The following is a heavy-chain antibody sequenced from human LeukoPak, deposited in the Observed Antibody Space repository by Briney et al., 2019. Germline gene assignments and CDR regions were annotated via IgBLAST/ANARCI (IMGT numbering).Heavy chain of an antibody. CDR1: GYTFSSYG. CDR3: ARTSSGVDDYGDYLLNF. Sequence: ASVKVSCKASGYTFSSYGISWVRQVPGQGLEWMGWISAYSGNTMYAQKLQGRVTMTTDTSTSTAYMEPRSLRSDDTAVYYCARTSSGVDDYGDYLLNFWGQGTLVTVSS. J-gene: IGHJ4*02. CDR2: ISAYSGNT. V-gene: IGHV1-18*01. D-gene: IGHD4-17*01.